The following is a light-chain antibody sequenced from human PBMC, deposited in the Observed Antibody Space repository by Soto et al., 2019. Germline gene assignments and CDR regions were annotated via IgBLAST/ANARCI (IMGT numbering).Light chain of an antibody. Sequence: ASRMTQSPSAVSASVGDRVTISCRASQGIGNALGWYQQKPGKAPKLLIYDASSLESGVPSRFSGSGSGTEFTLTISSLQPDDFATYYCQQYNTYSTFGQGTKVDIK. V-gene: IGKV1-13*02. J-gene: IGKJ1*01. CDR3: QQYNTYST. CDR1: QGIGNA. CDR2: DAS.